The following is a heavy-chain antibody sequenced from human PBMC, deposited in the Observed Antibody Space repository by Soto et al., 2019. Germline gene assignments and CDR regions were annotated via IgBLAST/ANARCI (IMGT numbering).Heavy chain of an antibody. CDR1: GESESRSLAS. CDR3: ARVQHPADLDY. V-gene: IGHV6-1*01. J-gene: IGHJ4*02. CDR2: TNYRTKWYS. Sequence: SGALSLTSEVPGESESRSLASWSYIKLYRSTGLECLGRTNYRTKWYSYYAQSVQSRITVNPDTSKNQFSLHLSSVTHDDLVLYYCARVQHPADLDYWGQGTPVTVSS.